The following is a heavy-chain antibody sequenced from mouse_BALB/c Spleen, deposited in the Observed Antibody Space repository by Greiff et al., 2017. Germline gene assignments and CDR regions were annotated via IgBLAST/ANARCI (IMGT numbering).Heavy chain of an antibody. J-gene: IGHJ2*01. D-gene: IGHD2-1*01. CDR3: NAGGNYPYYFDY. CDR1: GFNIKDYY. V-gene: IGHV14-4*02. Sequence: VQLKQSGAELVRSGASVKLSCTASGFNIKDYYMHWVKQRPEQGLEWIGWIDPETGDTEYAPKFQGKATMTADTSSNTAYLQLSSLTSEDTAVYYCNAGGNYPYYFDYWGQGTTLTVSS. CDR2: IDPETGDT.